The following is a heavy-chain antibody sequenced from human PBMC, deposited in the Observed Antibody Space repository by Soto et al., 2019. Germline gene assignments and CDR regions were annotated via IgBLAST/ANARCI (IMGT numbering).Heavy chain of an antibody. CDR2: ISAYNGNT. V-gene: IGHV1-18*01. D-gene: IGHD3-10*01. CDR1: GYTFTSYG. J-gene: IGHJ4*02. Sequence: QVQLVQSGAEVKKPGASVKVSCKASGYTFTSYGISWVRQAPGQGIEWMGWISAYNGNTTYAQKLQGRVTMTTDTSTTTAYLELRSLRSDDTAGYYFARDLNYGLCDYWGQGTLVTVSS. CDR3: ARDLNYGLCDY.